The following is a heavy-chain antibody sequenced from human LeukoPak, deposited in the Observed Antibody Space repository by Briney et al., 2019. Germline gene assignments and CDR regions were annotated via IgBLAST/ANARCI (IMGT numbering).Heavy chain of an antibody. D-gene: IGHD7-27*01. Sequence: GESLKISCKASEYSCNTYWIGWVRQKPGKGLEWMAIVYPGDSHTRYSPSFEGHFTISADKTGTTADVQWSSLEASDTAVYYCARLSGGSWANTEYLPDWGQGSLVIVSS. CDR1: EYSCNTYW. CDR2: VYPGDSHT. CDR3: ARLSGGSWANTEYLPD. J-gene: IGHJ1*01. V-gene: IGHV5-51*01.